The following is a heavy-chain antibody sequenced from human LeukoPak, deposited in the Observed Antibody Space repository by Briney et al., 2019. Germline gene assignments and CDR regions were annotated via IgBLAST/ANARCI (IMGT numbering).Heavy chain of an antibody. D-gene: IGHD1-1*01. Sequence: GGSLRLSCAAFGFTFSSSAMSWVRQAPGKGLEWVSGISTSGGSTYYADSVKGRFTISRDNSRNTLFLQMDSPRAEDTAVYYCAKGGTHYPFDYWGQGTLVTVSS. CDR1: GFTFSSSA. V-gene: IGHV3-23*01. J-gene: IGHJ4*02. CDR2: ISTSGGST. CDR3: AKGGTHYPFDY.